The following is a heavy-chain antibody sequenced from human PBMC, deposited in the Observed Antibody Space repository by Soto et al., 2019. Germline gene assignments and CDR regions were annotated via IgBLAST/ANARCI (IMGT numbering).Heavy chain of an antibody. CDR3: ASSIQGDYGGFDAFDI. CDR2: INHSGST. V-gene: IGHV4-34*01. D-gene: IGHD4-17*01. J-gene: IGHJ3*02. Sequence: SETLSLTCAVYGGSFSGYYWSWIRRPPGKGLEWIGEINHSGSTNYNPSLKSRVTISVDTSKNQFSLKLSSVTAADTAVYYCASSIQGDYGGFDAFDIWGQGTMVTVSS. CDR1: GGSFSGYY.